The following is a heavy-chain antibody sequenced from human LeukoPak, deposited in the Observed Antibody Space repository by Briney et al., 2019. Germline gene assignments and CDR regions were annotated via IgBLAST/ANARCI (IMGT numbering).Heavy chain of an antibody. Sequence: SETLSLTCAVYGGSFSGYYWSWIRQPPGKGLEWIGEINHSGSTNYNPSLKSRVTISVDTSKNQFSLKLSSVTAADTAVYYCARGEYSSGWYGRLYYFDYWGPGTLVTVSS. CDR1: GGSFSGYY. J-gene: IGHJ4*02. CDR3: ARGEYSSGWYGRLYYFDY. D-gene: IGHD6-19*01. V-gene: IGHV4-34*01. CDR2: INHSGST.